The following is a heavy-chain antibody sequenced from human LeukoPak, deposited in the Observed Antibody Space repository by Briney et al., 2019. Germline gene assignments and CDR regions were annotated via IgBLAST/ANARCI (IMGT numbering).Heavy chain of an antibody. Sequence: PGGSLRLSCATSGFTFSSYAMTWVRQAPGKGLEWVSAISGSGGSTYYADSVTGRFTISRDNSKNTLYLQMNSLRAEDTAVYYCAIDGAVLTGYYDYWGQGTLVTVSS. J-gene: IGHJ4*02. V-gene: IGHV3-23*01. CDR2: ISGSGGST. CDR1: GFTFSSYA. CDR3: AIDGAVLTGYYDY. D-gene: IGHD3-9*01.